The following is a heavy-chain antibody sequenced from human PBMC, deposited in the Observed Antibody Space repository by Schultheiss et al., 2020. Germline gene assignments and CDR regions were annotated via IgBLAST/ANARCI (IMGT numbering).Heavy chain of an antibody. CDR3: ARRSGGRYSGSYTLFDY. CDR1: GYTFTSFG. CDR2: ITSYNGNT. J-gene: IGHJ4*02. Sequence: ASVKVSCKASGYTFTSFGITWVRQAPGQGLEWMGWITSYNGNTNYAQKLQGRVTLTTDISTSTAYMELRSLRSDDTAVYYCARRSGGRYSGSYTLFDYWGQGTLITVSS. D-gene: IGHD1-26*01. V-gene: IGHV1-18*01.